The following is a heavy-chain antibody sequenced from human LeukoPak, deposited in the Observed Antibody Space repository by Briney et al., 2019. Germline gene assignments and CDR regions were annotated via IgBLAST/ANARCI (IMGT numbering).Heavy chain of an antibody. J-gene: IGHJ4*01. CDR3: ARYDYYGSGSPDY. V-gene: IGHV4-39*01. D-gene: IGHD3-10*01. Sequence: PSQTLSLTCIVSGGSISTTSYYWGWIRQPPGKGLEWIGSIYYSGSTYYTPSLKSRVTISVDTSKNQFSLKLTSVTAAGTAVYYCARYDYYGSGSPDYWGQGTLVTVSS. CDR1: GGSISTTSYY. CDR2: IYYSGST.